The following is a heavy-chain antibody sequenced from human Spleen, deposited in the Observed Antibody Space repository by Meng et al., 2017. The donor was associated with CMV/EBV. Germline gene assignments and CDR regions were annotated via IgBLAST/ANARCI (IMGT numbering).Heavy chain of an antibody. D-gene: IGHD1-14*01. CDR3: AKGMEDFVVEPPTIWVDP. V-gene: IGHV1-18*01. CDR2: INANSGFT. CDR1: GYTFTSYG. Sequence: ASVKVSCKASGYTFTSYGISWVRQAPGQGLEWMGWINANSGFTHSAQKFQGRVTMTRDTSISTAYMELRRLRSDDTAVYYCAKGMEDFVVEPPTIWVDPWGQGTLVTVSS. J-gene: IGHJ5*02.